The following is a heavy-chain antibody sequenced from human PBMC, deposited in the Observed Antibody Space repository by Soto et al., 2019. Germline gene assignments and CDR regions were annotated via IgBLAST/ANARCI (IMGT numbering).Heavy chain of an antibody. CDR3: ATQPRVYDSSGYYLGAFDI. CDR1: GYTLTELS. J-gene: IGHJ3*02. Sequence: GASVKVSCKVSGYTLTELSMHWVRQAPGKGLEWMGGFDPEDGETIYAQKFQGRVTMTEDTSTDTAYMELSSLRSEDTAVYYCATQPRVYDSSGYYLGAFDIWGQGTMVTVSS. V-gene: IGHV1-24*01. CDR2: FDPEDGET. D-gene: IGHD3-22*01.